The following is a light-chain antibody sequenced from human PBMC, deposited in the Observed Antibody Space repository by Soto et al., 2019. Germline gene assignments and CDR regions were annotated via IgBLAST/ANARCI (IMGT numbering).Light chain of an antibody. CDR3: QHYGSSAL. V-gene: IGKV3-20*01. CDR2: GAS. Sequence: IVLTQSPGTLSLSPGERATLSCRASQSVSSSYLAWYQQKPGQAPRLLIYGASSRATGIPDRFSGSGSGTDYTLTISRLEPEEVALYYCQHYGSSALFGPGTKVDIK. CDR1: QSVSSSY. J-gene: IGKJ3*01.